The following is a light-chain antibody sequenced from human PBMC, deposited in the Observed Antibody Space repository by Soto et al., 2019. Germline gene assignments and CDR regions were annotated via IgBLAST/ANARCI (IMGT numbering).Light chain of an antibody. J-gene: IGLJ1*01. CDR1: SSDVGDYNY. CDR3: SSYTSSSTLV. Sequence: QSALTQPASVSGSPGQSITISCTGTSSDVGDYNYVSWYQHHPGKAPKLMIYEVSDRPSGVSNRFSGSKSGNTASLTISGLQAEDEADYYCSSYTSSSTLVFGTGTKLTVL. CDR2: EVS. V-gene: IGLV2-14*01.